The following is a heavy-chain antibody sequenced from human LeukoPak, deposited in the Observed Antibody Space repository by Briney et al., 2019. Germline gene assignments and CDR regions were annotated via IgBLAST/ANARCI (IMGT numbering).Heavy chain of an antibody. CDR1: GFTFSSYG. J-gene: IGHJ3*01. V-gene: IGHV3-30*03. CDR3: ARGERGGFDL. Sequence: PGGSLRLSCAASGFTFSSYGMHWVRQAPGKGLEWVAVISYDGSNKYYADSVKGRFTISRDNGKNTLYLQMSSLRAEDTAVYYCARGERGGFDLWGRGTVVTVSS. D-gene: IGHD1-1*01. CDR2: ISYDGSNK.